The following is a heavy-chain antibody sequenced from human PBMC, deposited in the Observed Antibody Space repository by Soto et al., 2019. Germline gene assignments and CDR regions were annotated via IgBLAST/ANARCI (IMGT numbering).Heavy chain of an antibody. CDR1: GFTFSSYS. V-gene: IGHV3-21*01. D-gene: IGHD2-15*01. J-gene: IGHJ4*02. CDR3: ARGVGGSDSWYFDY. CDR2: LSSSSSYI. Sequence: EVQLVESGAGLVKPGGSLRLSCAASGFTFSSYSMNWVRQDPGKGLEWVPSLSSSSSYIYYADSVKGRFTIAGDNGKNSLYLEMNGLRAGETALYYCARGVGGSDSWYFDYWGQGALVTFSS.